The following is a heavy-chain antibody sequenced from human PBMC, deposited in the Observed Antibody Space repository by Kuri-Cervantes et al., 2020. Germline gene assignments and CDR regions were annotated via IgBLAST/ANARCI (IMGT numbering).Heavy chain of an antibody. CDR1: GGSISSGSYY. V-gene: IGHV4-61*02. D-gene: IGHD5-18*01. Sequence: SETLSLTCTVSGGSISSGSYYWSWIRQPAGKGLEWIGRIYTSGSTNYNPSLKSRVTISVDTSKNQFSLKLSSVTAADTAVYYCARPTTNTYGYLSFDYWGQGTLVTVSS. CDR2: IYTSGST. CDR3: ARPTTNTYGYLSFDY. J-gene: IGHJ4*02.